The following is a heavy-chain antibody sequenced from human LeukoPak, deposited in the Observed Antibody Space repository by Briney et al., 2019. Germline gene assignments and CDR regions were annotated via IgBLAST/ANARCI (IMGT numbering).Heavy chain of an antibody. V-gene: IGHV3-23*01. Sequence: PGGSLRLSCAASGFTLSSYAMSWVRQAPGKGLEWVSAISGSGGSTYYADSVKGRFTISRDNSKNTLYLQMNSLRAEDTAVYYCAKARRVRGVTFDYWGQGTLVTVSS. D-gene: IGHD3-10*01. CDR2: ISGSGGST. CDR3: AKARRVRGVTFDY. J-gene: IGHJ4*02. CDR1: GFTLSSYA.